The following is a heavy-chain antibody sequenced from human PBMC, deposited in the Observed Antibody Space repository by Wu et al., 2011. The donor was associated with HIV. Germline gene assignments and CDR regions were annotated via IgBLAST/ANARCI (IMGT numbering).Heavy chain of an antibody. CDR3: ARRPGVAVVEDYYGMDV. V-gene: IGHV1-18*01. Sequence: QVQLVQSGAEVKKPGASVKVSCKASGYTSTNYGISWVRQAPGQGLEWMGWISAYNGDTNSAQKFQGRVTMTTDTSTRTAYMELRSLRSDDTAVYFCARRPGVAVVEDYYGMDVWGQRDNGHRLL. CDR1: GYTSTNYG. J-gene: IGHJ6*02. CDR2: ISAYNGDT. D-gene: IGHD6-19*01.